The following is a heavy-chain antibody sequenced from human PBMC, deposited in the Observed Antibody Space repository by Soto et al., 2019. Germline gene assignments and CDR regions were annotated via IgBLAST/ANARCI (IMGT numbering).Heavy chain of an antibody. CDR1: GFTFSSYA. D-gene: IGHD6-19*01. J-gene: IGHJ1*01. V-gene: IGHV3-23*01. CDR2: ISGSSDST. Sequence: PGGSLRLSCAASGFTFSSYAMSWVRQAPGKGLEWVSGISGSSDSTYYADSVKGRFTISRDNSKNTLYLQMNSLRAEDTAVYYCAKGVPGIAVAGTGYFQHWGQGTLVPVSS. CDR3: AKGVPGIAVAGTGYFQH.